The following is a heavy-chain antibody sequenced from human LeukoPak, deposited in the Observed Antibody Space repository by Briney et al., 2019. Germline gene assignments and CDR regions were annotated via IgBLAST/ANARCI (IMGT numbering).Heavy chain of an antibody. CDR1: GFTFSSYA. D-gene: IGHD5-12*01. CDR2: ISGSGGST. J-gene: IGHJ6*02. Sequence: GGSLRLSCAASGFTFSSYAMSWVRQAPGKGLEWVSSISGSGGSTYSADSVKGRFTISRDNSKNTLYLQMNSLRAEDTAVYYCARALVATTNYYYYYGMDVWGQGTTVTVSS. CDR3: ARALVATTNYYYYYGMDV. V-gene: IGHV3-23*01.